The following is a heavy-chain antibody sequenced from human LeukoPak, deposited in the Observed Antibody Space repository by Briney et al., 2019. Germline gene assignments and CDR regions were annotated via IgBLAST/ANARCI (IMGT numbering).Heavy chain of an antibody. CDR3: ARASYDSTGCLDY. D-gene: IGHD3-22*01. CDR2: IKQDASEK. CDR1: GFPFSSYG. J-gene: IGHJ4*02. Sequence: GTSLRLSCAASGFPFSSYGMHWVRQAPGKGLEWVANIKQDASEKYYVDSVKGRFTISRDNAKNSLYLQMNSLRAEDTAVYYCARASYDSTGCLDYWGQGTLVTVSS. V-gene: IGHV3-7*01.